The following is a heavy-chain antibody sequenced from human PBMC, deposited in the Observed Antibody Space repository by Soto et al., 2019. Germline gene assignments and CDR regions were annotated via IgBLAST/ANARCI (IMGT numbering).Heavy chain of an antibody. Sequence: QVQLQQWGAGLLKPSETLSLTCAVYGGFVSSGSYYWSWIRQPPGKGLEWIGEMSHSGGTHFNPSLKSRVTISGDTSKDQVSLKMSSVTAADTALYYCARVERGTATTGVDAFDIWGPGTMVSVSS. V-gene: IGHV4-34*01. J-gene: IGHJ3*02. CDR3: ARVERGTATTGVDAFDI. CDR1: GGFVSSGSYY. D-gene: IGHD1-1*01. CDR2: MSHSGGT.